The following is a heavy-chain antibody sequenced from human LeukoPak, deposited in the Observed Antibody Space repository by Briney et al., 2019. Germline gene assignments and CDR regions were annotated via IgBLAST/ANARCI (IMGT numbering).Heavy chain of an antibody. CDR1: GFTFSSYA. Sequence: GGSLRLSCAASGFTFSSYAMSWVRQAPGKGLEWVSTISGSSRSTYYADSVKGRFAISRDNSKNTLYLQMNSLRAEDTAVYFCAKGIYDMDVWGQGTTVTVSS. CDR3: AKGIYDMDV. CDR2: ISGSSRST. J-gene: IGHJ6*02. V-gene: IGHV3-23*01.